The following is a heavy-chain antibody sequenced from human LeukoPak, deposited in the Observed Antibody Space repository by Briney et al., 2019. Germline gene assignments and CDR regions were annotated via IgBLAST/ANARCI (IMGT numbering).Heavy chain of an antibody. Sequence: PGGSLRLSCAASGFTFSNAWMSWVRQAPGKGLEWVGRIKSKTDGGTTDYAAPVKGRFTISRDDSKNTLYLQMNSLKTEDTAVYYCAKQGPYSGYDKNPFLYWGQGTLVTVSS. CDR1: GFTFSNAW. V-gene: IGHV3-15*01. CDR3: AKQGPYSGYDKNPFLY. CDR2: IKSKTDGGTT. J-gene: IGHJ4*02. D-gene: IGHD5-12*01.